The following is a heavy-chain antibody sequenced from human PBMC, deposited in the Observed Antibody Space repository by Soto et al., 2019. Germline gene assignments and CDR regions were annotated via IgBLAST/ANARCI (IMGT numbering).Heavy chain of an antibody. D-gene: IGHD4-17*01. V-gene: IGHV4-30-2*01. CDR3: ARATVTRVDY. CDR2: IYHSGST. J-gene: IGHJ4*02. Sequence: WSWIRQPPGKGLEWIGYIYHSGSTYYNPSLKSRVTISVDRSKNQFSLKLSSVTAADTAVYYCARATVTRVDYWGQGTLVTVSS.